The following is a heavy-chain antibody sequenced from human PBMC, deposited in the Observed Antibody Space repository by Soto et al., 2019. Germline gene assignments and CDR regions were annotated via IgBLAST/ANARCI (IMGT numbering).Heavy chain of an antibody. Sequence: EVQLVESGGGLVQSGGSLRLSCAVSGFSFGSYWMSWVRQAPGKGLEWLASIKDDGSERYYLDSVKGRFTISRDNAKDSLSLQMNSLRGEDTAFYYCARDVGPVTIFGEALSGYFDFWGQGTLVTVSS. CDR2: IKDDGSER. V-gene: IGHV3-7*03. CDR1: GFSFGSYW. D-gene: IGHD3-3*01. J-gene: IGHJ4*02. CDR3: ARDVGPVTIFGEALSGYFDF.